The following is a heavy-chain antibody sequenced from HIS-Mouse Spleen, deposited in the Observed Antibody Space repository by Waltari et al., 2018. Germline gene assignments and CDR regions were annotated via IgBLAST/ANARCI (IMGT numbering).Heavy chain of an antibody. Sequence: EVQLVESGGGLVQPGGSLRLSCAASGFTVSSNYMSWVRQAPGKGLGWVSVIYSGCSKYNADSVKGRFTISRDNSKNTLYLQMNSLRAEDTAVYYCATRTGYSSSWADYWGQGTLVTVSS. CDR1: GFTVSSNY. D-gene: IGHD6-13*01. CDR3: ATRTGYSSSWADY. J-gene: IGHJ4*02. CDR2: IYSGCSK. V-gene: IGHV3-66*04.